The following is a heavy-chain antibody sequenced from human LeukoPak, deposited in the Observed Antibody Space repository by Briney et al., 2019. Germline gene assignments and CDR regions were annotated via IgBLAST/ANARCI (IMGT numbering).Heavy chain of an antibody. CDR3: ARDLGARPAFDI. CDR1: GFTFSSYA. J-gene: IGHJ3*02. CDR2: ISGSGGST. Sequence: GGSLRLSCAASGFTFSSYAMSWVRQAPGKGLEWVSAISGSGGSTYYADSVKGRFTISRDNAKNSLYLQMNSLRAEDTAVYYCARDLGARPAFDIWGQGTMVTVSS. V-gene: IGHV3-23*01. D-gene: IGHD3-3*01.